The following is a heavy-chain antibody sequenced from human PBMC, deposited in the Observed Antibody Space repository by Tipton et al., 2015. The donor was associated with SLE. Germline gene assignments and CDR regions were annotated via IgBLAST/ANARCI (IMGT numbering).Heavy chain of an antibody. CDR2: ISGSGGST. D-gene: IGHD3-22*01. CDR1: GFTFSSYA. J-gene: IGHJ5*02. Sequence: SLRLSCAASGFTFSSYAMNWVRQAPGKGLEWVSAISGSGGSTYYADSVKGRFTISRDNSKNTLYLQMNSLRAEDTAVYYCARAPDYYDSSGYSNWFDPWGQGTLVTVSS. V-gene: IGHV3-23*01. CDR3: ARAPDYYDSSGYSNWFDP.